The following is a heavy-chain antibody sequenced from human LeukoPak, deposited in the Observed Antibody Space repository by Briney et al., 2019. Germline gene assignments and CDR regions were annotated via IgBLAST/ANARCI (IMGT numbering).Heavy chain of an antibody. J-gene: IGHJ4*02. V-gene: IGHV4-34*01. CDR1: GGSFSGYY. D-gene: IGHD3-22*01. CDR3: ARTGSYYDSSGYPHYFDY. CDR2: INHSGST. Sequence: SETLSLTCAVYGGSFSGYYWSWIRQPPGKGLEWIGEINHSGSTNYNPSLKSRVTISVDTSKNQFSLKLSSVTAADTAVYYCARTGSYYDSSGYPHYFDYWGQGTLVTVSS.